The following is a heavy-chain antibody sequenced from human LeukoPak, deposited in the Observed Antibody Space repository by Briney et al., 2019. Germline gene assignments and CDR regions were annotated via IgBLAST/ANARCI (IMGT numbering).Heavy chain of an antibody. V-gene: IGHV1-8*01. J-gene: IGHJ5*02. CDR1: GFTFTNYD. CDR2: MNPRNGNT. CDR3: VRDGEGVAISVNYWFDP. D-gene: IGHD3-10*01. Sequence: ASVKVSCKVSGFTFTNYDINWVRQATGQGLEWIGWMNPRNGNTGYAQKFQGRVTMTRDISISTAYMELRSLRSEDTAVYYCVRDGEGVAISVNYWFDPWGQGTLVTVSS.